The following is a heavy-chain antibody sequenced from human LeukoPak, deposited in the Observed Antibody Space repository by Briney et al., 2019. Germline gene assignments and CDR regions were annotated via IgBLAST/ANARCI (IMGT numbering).Heavy chain of an antibody. CDR3: ARGKPGYSGYGFHDY. J-gene: IGHJ4*02. V-gene: IGHV1-46*01. CDR1: GYTFISYG. D-gene: IGHD5-12*01. CDR2: INPSGGST. Sequence: ASVKVSCKASGYTFISYGISWVRQAPGQGLEWMGIINPSGGSTSYAQKFQGRVTMTRDMSTSTVYMELSSLRSEDTAVYYCARGKPGYSGYGFHDYWGQGTLVTVSS.